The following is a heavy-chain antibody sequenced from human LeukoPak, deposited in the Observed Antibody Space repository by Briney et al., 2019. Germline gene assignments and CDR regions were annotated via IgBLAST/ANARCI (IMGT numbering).Heavy chain of an antibody. Sequence: GGSLRLSCAASGFTFSNYDVHWVRQAPGKGLEWLAFIQYDASKTHYADSVEGRFTISRDNSKNMVYLQMNSLRADDTAIYYCVKDAGIYPAWYFDYWGQGTLVTVST. D-gene: IGHD1-26*01. CDR3: VKDAGIYPAWYFDY. J-gene: IGHJ4*02. V-gene: IGHV3-30*02. CDR2: IQYDASKT. CDR1: GFTFSNYD.